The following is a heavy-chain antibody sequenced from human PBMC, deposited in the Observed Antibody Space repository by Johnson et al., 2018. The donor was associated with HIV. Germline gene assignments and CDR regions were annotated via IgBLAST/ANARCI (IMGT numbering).Heavy chain of an antibody. V-gene: IGHV3-30*18. D-gene: IGHD4/OR15-4a*01. CDR3: AKGRNTYGADVFDI. CDR2: ISSAGTDK. J-gene: IGHJ3*02. CDR1: GFTFSSFG. Sequence: QVLLVESGGGVVQPGRSLRLSCAVSGFTFSSFGMHWVRQAPGKGLEWMAVISSAGTDKYYADSVKVRFTISRDNSKNTLYLQMNSLRVEDTAVYYCAKGRNTYGADVFDIWGQGTMVTVSS.